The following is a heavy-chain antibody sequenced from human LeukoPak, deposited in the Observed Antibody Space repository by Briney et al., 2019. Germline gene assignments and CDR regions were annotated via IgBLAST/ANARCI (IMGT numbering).Heavy chain of an antibody. CDR3: ARGKYYDILTGYYIGTYYMDV. Sequence: SQTLSLTCAISGDSVSSNSAGWNWIRQSPSRGLEWLGRTYYRSKWYNDYAVSVKSRITINPDTSKNQFSLQLNSVTPEDTAVYYCARGKYYDILTGYYIGTYYMDVWGKGTTVTVSS. J-gene: IGHJ6*03. CDR2: TYYRSKWYN. CDR1: GDSVSSNSAG. V-gene: IGHV6-1*01. D-gene: IGHD3-9*01.